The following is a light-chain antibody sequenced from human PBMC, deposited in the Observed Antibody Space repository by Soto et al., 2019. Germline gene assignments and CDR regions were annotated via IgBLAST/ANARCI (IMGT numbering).Light chain of an antibody. CDR3: ATWDESLSGPYV. CDR1: SSNIGSNY. Sequence: QSVQTHPRSACWTPGHRVTISCSGSSSNIGSNYVYWYQQLPGTAPKLLMYRNDQRPSGVPDRFSGSKAGTSASLAISGLRSGDEADYYCATWDESLSGPYVFGTGTKVTVL. V-gene: IGLV1-47*01. CDR2: RND. J-gene: IGLJ1*01.